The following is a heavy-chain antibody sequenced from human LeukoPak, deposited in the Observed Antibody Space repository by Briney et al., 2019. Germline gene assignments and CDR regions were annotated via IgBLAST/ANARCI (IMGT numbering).Heavy chain of an antibody. CDR1: GFTFSSYG. CDR3: AKVGGFMSSYYYYMDV. CDR2: ISGSGGST. D-gene: IGHD1-26*01. V-gene: IGHV3-23*01. J-gene: IGHJ6*03. Sequence: GGSLRLSCAASGFTFSSYGMSWVRQAPGKGLEWVSAISGSGGSTYYADSVKGRFTISRDNSKNTLYLQMNSLRAEDTAVYYCAKVGGFMSSYYYYMDVWGKGTTVTISS.